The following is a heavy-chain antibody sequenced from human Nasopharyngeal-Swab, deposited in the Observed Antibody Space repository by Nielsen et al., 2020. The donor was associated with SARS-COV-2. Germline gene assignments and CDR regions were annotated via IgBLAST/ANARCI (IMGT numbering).Heavy chain of an antibody. J-gene: IGHJ6*03. Sequence: ASVKVSCKASGYTFTGCYIYWVRQAPGQGLEWMGWINPNTGDTNYVQKFRGWVTMTRDTSISTAYMELSRLTSDDTAVYYCARGPGTGGYGAKSPRYQNSYYMDVWGKGTTVIVS. CDR2: INPNTGDT. CDR3: ARGPGTGGYGAKSPRYQNSYYMDV. D-gene: IGHD5-12*01. V-gene: IGHV1-2*04. CDR1: GYTFTGCY.